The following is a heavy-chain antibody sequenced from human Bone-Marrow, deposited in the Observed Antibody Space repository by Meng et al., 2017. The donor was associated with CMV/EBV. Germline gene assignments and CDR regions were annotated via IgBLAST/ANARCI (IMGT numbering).Heavy chain of an antibody. J-gene: IGHJ4*02. CDR1: GFTFSSYA. D-gene: IGHD2-2*01. Sequence: GESLKISCAASGFTFSSYAMHWVRQAPGKGLEWVAVISYDGSNKYYADSVKGRFTISRDNSKNTLYLQMNSLRAEDTAVYYCARDPSRYCSSTSCYRFYFDYWGQGTLVPVSS. CDR3: ARDPSRYCSSTSCYRFYFDY. V-gene: IGHV3-30*04. CDR2: ISYDGSNK.